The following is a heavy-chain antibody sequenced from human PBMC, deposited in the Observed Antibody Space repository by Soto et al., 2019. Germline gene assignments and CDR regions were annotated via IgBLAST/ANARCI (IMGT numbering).Heavy chain of an antibody. D-gene: IGHD3-10*01. CDR3: ASSPRGAWDAFDI. CDR1: GGSVSSGSYY. V-gene: IGHV4-61*01. J-gene: IGHJ3*02. CDR2: IYYSGST. Sequence: SETLSLTCTVSGGSVSSGSYYWSWIRQPPGKGLEWIGYIYYSGSTNYNPSLKSRVTISVDTSKNQFSLKLSSVTAADTAVYYCASSPRGAWDAFDIWGQGTMVTVSS.